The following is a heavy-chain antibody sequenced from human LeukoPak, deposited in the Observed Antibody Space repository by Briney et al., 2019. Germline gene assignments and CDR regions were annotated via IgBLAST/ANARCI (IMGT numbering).Heavy chain of an antibody. D-gene: IGHD1-26*01. V-gene: IGHV1-18*01. CDR3: ARAILFSGSPTGIDY. J-gene: IGHJ4*02. Sequence: GASVKVSCKASGYTFTSYGISWVRQAPGQGLEWMGWISAYNGNTNYAEKLQGRVTMTTDTSASTAYMELRSLRSDDSAVYYCARAILFSGSPTGIDYWRRGTLVTVSS. CDR2: ISAYNGNT. CDR1: GYTFTSYG.